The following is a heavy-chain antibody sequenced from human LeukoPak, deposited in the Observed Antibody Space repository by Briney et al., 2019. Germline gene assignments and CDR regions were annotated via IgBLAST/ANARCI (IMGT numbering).Heavy chain of an antibody. CDR2: ISGSGTI. Sequence: PSETLSLTCTVSGGSIHSYWSWIRQPSGKGLEWIGRISGSGTITYNPALQSRLTISIDTSKNQFSLKLMSVTAADTAVYYCARDSGTTGEVKFDPWGQGTLVTVSS. V-gene: IGHV4-4*07. CDR3: ARDSGTTGEVKFDP. J-gene: IGHJ5*02. CDR1: GGSIHSY. D-gene: IGHD3-10*01.